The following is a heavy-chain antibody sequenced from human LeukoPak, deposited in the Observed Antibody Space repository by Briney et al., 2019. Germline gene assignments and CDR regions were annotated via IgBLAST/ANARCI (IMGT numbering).Heavy chain of an antibody. Sequence: GGSLRLSCAASGFTFSSYAMHWVRQAPGKGLEWVAVISYDGSNKYYADSVKGRFTISRDNSKNTLYLQMNSLRAEDTAVYYCARDGSDFDWGQGTLVTVSS. D-gene: IGHD2-15*01. CDR2: ISYDGSNK. J-gene: IGHJ4*02. V-gene: IGHV3-30-3*01. CDR3: ARDGSDFD. CDR1: GFTFSSYA.